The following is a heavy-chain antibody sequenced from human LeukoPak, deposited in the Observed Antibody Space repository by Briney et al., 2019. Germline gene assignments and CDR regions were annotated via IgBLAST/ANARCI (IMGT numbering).Heavy chain of an antibody. CDR3: ARAGLMRGVDY. CDR1: GGSISSGGYY. J-gene: IGHJ4*02. V-gene: IGHV4-31*03. CDR2: IYYSGST. Sequence: PSETLSLTCTVSGGSISSGGYYWSWIRQHPGKGLEWIGYIYYSGSTYYNPSLKSRVTISVDTSKNQFSLKLSSVTAADTAVYYCARAGLMRGVDYWGQGTLVTVSS. D-gene: IGHD3-16*01.